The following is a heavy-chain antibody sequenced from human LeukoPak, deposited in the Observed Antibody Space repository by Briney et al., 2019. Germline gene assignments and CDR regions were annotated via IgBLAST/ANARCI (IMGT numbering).Heavy chain of an antibody. J-gene: IGHJ4*02. CDR2: INPNSGGT. V-gene: IGHV1-2*02. Sequence: ASVKVSCKASGYTFTGYYMHWVRQAPGQGLEWMGWINPNSGGTNYAQKFQGGVTMTRDTSISTAYMELSRLRSDDTAVYYCARDGPRGYCSSTSCYIDDEELGYWGQGTLVTVSS. CDR1: GYTFTGYY. CDR3: ARDGPRGYCSSTSCYIDDEELGY. D-gene: IGHD2-2*02.